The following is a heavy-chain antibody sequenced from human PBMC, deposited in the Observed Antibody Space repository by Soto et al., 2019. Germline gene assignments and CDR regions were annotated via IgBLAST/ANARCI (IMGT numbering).Heavy chain of an antibody. CDR3: ARESYDSGGYSYDAFDI. D-gene: IGHD3-22*01. CDR2: ISHDGTDK. V-gene: IGHV3-30-3*01. CDR1: GFTFSTFA. Sequence: PGGSLRLSCAASGFTFSTFAMHRVRQAPGKGLEWVAVISHDGTDKKYTDSVKGRFTISRDNSKNTLYLQMNSLRAEDTAIYYCARESYDSGGYSYDAFDIWGPGTVVTVSS. J-gene: IGHJ3*02.